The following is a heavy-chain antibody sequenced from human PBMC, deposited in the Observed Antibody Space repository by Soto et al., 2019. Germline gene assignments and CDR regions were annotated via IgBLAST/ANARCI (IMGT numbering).Heavy chain of an antibody. J-gene: IGHJ6*02. CDR1: GYSFTSYW. Sequence: PGESLKISCKGSGYSFTSYWIGWVRQMPGKGLEWMGIIYPGDSDTRYSPSFQGQVTISADKSISTAYLQWSSLKASDTAMYYCARLGDGITIFGVVYYYYGMVVWGQGTTVTVSS. V-gene: IGHV5-51*01. CDR2: IYPGDSDT. D-gene: IGHD3-3*01. CDR3: ARLGDGITIFGVVYYYYGMVV.